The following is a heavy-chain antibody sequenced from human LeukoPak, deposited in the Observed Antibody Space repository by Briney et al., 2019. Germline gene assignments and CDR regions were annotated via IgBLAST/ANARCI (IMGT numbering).Heavy chain of an antibody. Sequence: PGGSLRLSCAASGFTFSSYAMSWVRQAPGKGLEWVAVISYDGSNKYYADSVKGRFTISRDNSKNTLYLQMNSLRAEDTAVYYCARVGSGSYYGLDYWGQGTLVTVSS. V-gene: IGHV3-30-3*01. CDR1: GFTFSSYA. D-gene: IGHD1-26*01. CDR3: ARVGSGSYYGLDY. J-gene: IGHJ4*02. CDR2: ISYDGSNK.